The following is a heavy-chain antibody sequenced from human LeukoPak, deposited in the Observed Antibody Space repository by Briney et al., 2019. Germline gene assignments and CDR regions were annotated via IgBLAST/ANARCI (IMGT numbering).Heavy chain of an antibody. Sequence: SETLSLTCTVSGDSISSSYWSWIRQPPGKGLEWIGYISYNGSTSSNPSLRSRVTISVDTSKNQFSLRLTSVTAADTAMYYCARGGQLNWFDPWGQGTLVTVSS. D-gene: IGHD5-18*01. J-gene: IGHJ5*02. CDR3: ARGGQLNWFDP. CDR2: ISYNGST. V-gene: IGHV4-59*01. CDR1: GDSISSSY.